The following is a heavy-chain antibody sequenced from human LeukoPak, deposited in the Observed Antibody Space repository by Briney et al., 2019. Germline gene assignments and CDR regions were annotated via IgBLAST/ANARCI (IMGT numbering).Heavy chain of an antibody. Sequence: GGSLRLSCAASGFTFSTYAMSWVRQTPGKGLEWVSVISGGGDITYYADSVKGRFTISRDNSENTVYLQMNSLRAEDTAVYYCARGSKAAPGTFDYWGQGTLVTVSS. CDR3: ARGSKAAPGTFDY. D-gene: IGHD6-13*01. J-gene: IGHJ4*02. V-gene: IGHV3-23*01. CDR1: GFTFSTYA. CDR2: ISGGGDIT.